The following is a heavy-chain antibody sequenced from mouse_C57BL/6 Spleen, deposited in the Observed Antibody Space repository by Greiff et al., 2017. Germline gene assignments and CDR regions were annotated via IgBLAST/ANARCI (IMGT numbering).Heavy chain of an antibody. Sequence: VKLQQPGAELVMPGASVKLSCKASGYTFTSYWMHWVKQRPGQGLEWIGEIDPSDSYTNYNQKFKGKSTLTVDKSSSTAYMQLSSLTSEDSAVYYCARSYYYGSSPLSGDWGQGTTLTVSS. V-gene: IGHV1-69*01. CDR1: GYTFTSYW. J-gene: IGHJ2*01. CDR3: ARSYYYGSSPLSGD. D-gene: IGHD1-1*01. CDR2: IDPSDSYT.